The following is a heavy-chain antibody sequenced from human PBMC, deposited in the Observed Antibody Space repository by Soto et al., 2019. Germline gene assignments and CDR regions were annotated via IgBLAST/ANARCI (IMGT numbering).Heavy chain of an antibody. J-gene: IGHJ5*02. Sequence: QLQLQESGSGLVKPSQTLSLSCAVSGGSISSGGYSWSWIRQPPGKGLEWIGYIYHSGSTYYNPSRKSRVTISVDRSKNQFSLNLSSVTAADSAVYYCAGVRGPYCGGECYPPTPNWFDPWGQGTLVTVSS. V-gene: IGHV4-30-2*01. CDR3: AGVRGPYCGGECYPPTPNWFDP. D-gene: IGHD2-21*01. CDR2: IYHSGST. CDR1: GGSISSGGYS.